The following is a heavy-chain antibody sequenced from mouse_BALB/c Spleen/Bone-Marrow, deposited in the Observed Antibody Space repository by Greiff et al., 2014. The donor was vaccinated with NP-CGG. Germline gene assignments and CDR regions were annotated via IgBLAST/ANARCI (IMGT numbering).Heavy chain of an antibody. J-gene: IGHJ4*01. CDR2: IDPANGNX. CDR3: ARWLLPYGLDY. Sequence: EVQLQQSGAELVKPGASVKSSCTASGFNIKDTYMHWVKQRPEQGLEWIGRIDPANGNXXXXXXXXXXATXTTDTSSNTAYLQLSSLTSEDTAVYYCARWLLPYGLDYWGQGTSVTVSS. V-gene: IGHV14-3*02. CDR1: GFNIKDTY. D-gene: IGHD2-3*01.